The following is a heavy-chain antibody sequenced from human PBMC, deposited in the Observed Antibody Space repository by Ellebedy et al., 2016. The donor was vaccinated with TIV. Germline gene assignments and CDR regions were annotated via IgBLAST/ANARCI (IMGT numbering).Heavy chain of an antibody. D-gene: IGHD1/OR15-1a*01. V-gene: IGHV3-48*04. J-gene: IGHJ4*02. CDR1: GFIFSDYS. Sequence: GGSLRLSXAASGFIFSDYSMNWVRQAPGKGLEWVSYISSGSKTKKYTDSDSVKGRFTISRDNAKNSLYLQMNSLRAEDTAVYYCARDDDGPPNNLDYWGQGTLVTVSS. CDR2: ISSGSKTK. CDR3: ARDDDGPPNNLDY.